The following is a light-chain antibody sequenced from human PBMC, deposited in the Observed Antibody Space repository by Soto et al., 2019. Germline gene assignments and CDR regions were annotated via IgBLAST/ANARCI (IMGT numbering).Light chain of an antibody. V-gene: IGLV2-14*01. CDR3: TSPTPVSLDV. J-gene: IGLJ1*01. CDR1: SSDVGNYNY. CDR2: MVS. Sequence: QSVLTQPASVSGSPGQSITISCTGTSSDVGNYNYVSWYQQYPGRVPKLLIYMVSNRPSAVSNRFSGAKSGNTASLTISGRQAEDVVDYFCTSPTPVSLDVFGTGTKVTVL.